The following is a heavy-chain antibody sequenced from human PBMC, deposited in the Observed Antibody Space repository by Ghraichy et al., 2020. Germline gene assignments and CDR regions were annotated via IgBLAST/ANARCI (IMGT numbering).Heavy chain of an antibody. CDR2: ISGSGGST. J-gene: IGHJ3*02. Sequence: GGSLRLSCAASGFTFSSYAMSWVRQAPGKGLEWVSAISGSGGSTYYADSVKGRFTISRDNSKNTLYLQMNSLRAEDPAVYYCAKDQIFGVVIIREDAFDIWGQGTMVTVSS. CDR3: AKDQIFGVVIIREDAFDI. CDR1: GFTFSSYA. V-gene: IGHV3-23*01. D-gene: IGHD3-3*01.